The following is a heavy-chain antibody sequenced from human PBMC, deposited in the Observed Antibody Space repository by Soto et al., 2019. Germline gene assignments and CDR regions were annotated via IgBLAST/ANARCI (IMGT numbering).Heavy chain of an antibody. CDR1: GFTFSDYY. CDR3: AREWVGTVVTNSYGMDV. CDR2: ISSSSSYT. D-gene: IGHD2-15*01. V-gene: IGHV3-11*06. Sequence: QVQLVESGGGLVKPGGSLRLSCAASGFTFSDYYMSWIRQAPGKGLEWVSYISSSSSYTNYADSVKGRFTISRDNAKNSLYLQMNSLRAEDTAVYYCAREWVGTVVTNSYGMDVWGQGTTVTVSS. J-gene: IGHJ6*02.